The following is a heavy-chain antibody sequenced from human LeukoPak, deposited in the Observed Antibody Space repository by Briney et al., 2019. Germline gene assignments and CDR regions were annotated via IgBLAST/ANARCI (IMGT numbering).Heavy chain of an antibody. J-gene: IGHJ4*02. CDR3: AGGQMFTSGGFDD. CDR1: GFTFSNYW. Sequence: GGSLRLSCAASGFTFSNYWMNWVRQAPGKGLEWVANIKQDGSETYYVGSVKGRFTISRDNAKNSLFLQMNSLRAEDTAVYYCAGGQMFTSGGFDDWGQGTLVTVSS. D-gene: IGHD6-19*01. V-gene: IGHV3-7*05. CDR2: IKQDGSET.